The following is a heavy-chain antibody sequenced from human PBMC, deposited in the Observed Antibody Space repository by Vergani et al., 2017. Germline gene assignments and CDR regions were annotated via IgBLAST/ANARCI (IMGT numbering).Heavy chain of an antibody. D-gene: IGHD6-19*01. V-gene: IGHV1-18*04. CDR2: ISAYNGNT. J-gene: IGHJ4*02. CDR3: ASARAGRQWLAASGFDS. CDR1: GYTFTSYG. Sequence: QVQLVQSGAEVKKPGASVKVSCKASGYTFTSYGISWVRQAPGQGLEWMGWISAYNGNTNYAQKLQGRVTMTTDTSTSTAYMELRSLRSDDTAVYYCASARAGRQWLAASGFDSWGQGTLVTVSS.